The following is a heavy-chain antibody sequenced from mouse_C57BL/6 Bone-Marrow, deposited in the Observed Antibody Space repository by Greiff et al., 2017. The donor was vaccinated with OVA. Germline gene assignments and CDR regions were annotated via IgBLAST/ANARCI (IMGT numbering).Heavy chain of an antibody. D-gene: IGHD2-4*01. CDR2: IWSGGST. Sequence: VQLQQSGPGLVQPSQSLSITCTVSGFSLTSYGVHWVRQSPGKGLEWLGVIWSGGSTDYNDAFISGLSISKDNSKSQVFFKMNSQQADDTAIYYCARKNYDSCYYYAMDYWGQGTSVTVSS. CDR1: GFSLTSYG. V-gene: IGHV2-2*01. J-gene: IGHJ4*01. CDR3: ARKNYDSCYYYAMDY.